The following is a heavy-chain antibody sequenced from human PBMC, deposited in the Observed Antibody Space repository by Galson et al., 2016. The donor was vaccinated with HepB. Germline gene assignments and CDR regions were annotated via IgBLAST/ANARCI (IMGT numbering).Heavy chain of an antibody. CDR2: VYRERA. CDR1: DGSLSSSSSFS. Sequence: SETLSLTCTVSDGSLSSSSSFSWGWVRQPPGKGLECIGTVYRERAYYNPSLGGRVTISVGMSPDLFSLKLTSLTAADTAVYYCARAGLGTKVSFDSWGQGTLVVVSS. V-gene: IGHV4-39*01. D-gene: IGHD4-17*01. CDR3: ARAGLGTKVSFDS. J-gene: IGHJ4*02.